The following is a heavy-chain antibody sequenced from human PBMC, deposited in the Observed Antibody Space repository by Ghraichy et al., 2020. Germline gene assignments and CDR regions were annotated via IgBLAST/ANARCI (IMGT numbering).Heavy chain of an antibody. V-gene: IGHV4-38-2*02. CDR1: GYSISSGYY. D-gene: IGHD4/OR15-4a*01. Sequence: GSLSLTCTVSGYSISSGYYWGWIRQPPGKGLEWIATIYHSGSTYYNPSLKSRVTVSVDTSKNQFSLRLNSVTAADTAVYYCVRGGARAPYYMDVWGKGTTVTVSS. CDR3: VRGGARAPYYMDV. CDR2: IYHSGST. J-gene: IGHJ6*03.